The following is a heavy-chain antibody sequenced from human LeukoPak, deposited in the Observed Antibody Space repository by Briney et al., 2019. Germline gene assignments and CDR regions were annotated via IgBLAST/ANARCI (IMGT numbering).Heavy chain of an antibody. CDR3: ARRVGYNYGNFDF. V-gene: IGHV4-39*01. D-gene: IGHD5-18*01. J-gene: IGHJ4*02. CDR1: GGSISSSSST. Sequence: SETLSLTCTVSGGSISSSSSTWGWIRQSPGKGLEWIGRIFYSGGTYKNPSLMSRVTLSVDTSQNQFSLELDYVTAADTAVYYCARRVGYNYGNFDFWGQGTLVTVSS. CDR2: IFYSGGT.